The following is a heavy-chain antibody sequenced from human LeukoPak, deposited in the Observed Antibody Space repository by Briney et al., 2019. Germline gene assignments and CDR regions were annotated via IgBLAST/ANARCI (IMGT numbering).Heavy chain of an antibody. V-gene: IGHV4-59*01. D-gene: IGHD3-10*01. CDR1: GGSISSYY. Sequence: PSVTLSLMCTVSGGSISSYYWSCLRQSHGKGVECIGYINYTGSTNYNPSLKSLVTISVESSKNPFSSMLKPVTRAATAVDDCARGGYYGSGNDFRFDPWGQGTLVTVSS. CDR2: INYTGST. J-gene: IGHJ5*02. CDR3: ARGGYYGSGNDFRFDP.